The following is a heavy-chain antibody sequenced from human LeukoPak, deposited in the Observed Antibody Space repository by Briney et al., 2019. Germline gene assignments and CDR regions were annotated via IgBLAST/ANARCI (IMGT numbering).Heavy chain of an antibody. V-gene: IGHV4-34*01. D-gene: IGHD6-13*01. Sequence: KPSGTLSLTCAVYGGSFSGYYWSWIRQPPGKGLEWIGEINHSGSTNYNPSLKSRVTISVDTSKNQFSLKLSSVTAADTAVYYCASSSSSWYRNWFDPWGQGTLVTVSS. CDR3: ASSSSSWYRNWFDP. J-gene: IGHJ5*02. CDR1: GGSFSGYY. CDR2: INHSGST.